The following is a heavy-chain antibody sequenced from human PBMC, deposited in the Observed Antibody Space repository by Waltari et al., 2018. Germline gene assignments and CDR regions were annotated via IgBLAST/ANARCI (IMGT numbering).Heavy chain of an antibody. V-gene: IGHV1-69*05. CDR1: GGTFSSYA. CDR2: IIPIFGTA. D-gene: IGHD3-10*01. Sequence: QVQLVQSGAEVKKPGSSVKVSCKASGGTFSSYAISWVRQAPGQGLEWMGGIIPIFGTANYAQKFQGRVTITTDESTSTAYMELSSLRSEDTAVYYCARRSLRRSYRNYYYYGMDVWGQGTTVTVSS. J-gene: IGHJ6*02. CDR3: ARRSLRRSYRNYYYYGMDV.